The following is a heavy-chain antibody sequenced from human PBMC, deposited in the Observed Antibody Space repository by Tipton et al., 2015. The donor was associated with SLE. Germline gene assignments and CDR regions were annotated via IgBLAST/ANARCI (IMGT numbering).Heavy chain of an antibody. Sequence: TLSLTCTVSGGSVSSGSYYWSWIRQPPGKGLEWIGYIYYSGSTNYNPSLKSRVTISVDTSKNQFSLKLSSVTAADTAVYYCARLPDSSGYHGAFDIWGQGTMVTVSS. D-gene: IGHD3-22*01. CDR3: ARLPDSSGYHGAFDI. V-gene: IGHV4-61*01. CDR2: IYYSGST. J-gene: IGHJ3*02. CDR1: GGSVSSGSYY.